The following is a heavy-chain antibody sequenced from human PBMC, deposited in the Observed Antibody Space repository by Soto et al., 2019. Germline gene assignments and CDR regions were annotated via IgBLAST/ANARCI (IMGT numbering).Heavy chain of an antibody. V-gene: IGHV3-30*03. CDR2: ISYDGSNK. Sequence: WVRQAPGKGLEWVAVISYDGSNKYYADSVKGRFTISRDNSKNTLYLQMNSLRAEDTAVYYCARASDYDFWSGYPMDVWGQGTTVTVSS. CDR3: ARASDYDFWSGYPMDV. J-gene: IGHJ6*02. D-gene: IGHD3-3*01.